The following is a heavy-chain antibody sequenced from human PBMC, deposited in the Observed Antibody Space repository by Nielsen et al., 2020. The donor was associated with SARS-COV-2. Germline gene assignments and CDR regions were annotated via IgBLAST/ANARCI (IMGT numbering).Heavy chain of an antibody. J-gene: IGHJ4*02. D-gene: IGHD3-16*02. CDR3: ARGRESYDYVWGSYRYRGYYFDY. V-gene: IGHV1-8*01. Sequence: ASVKVSCKASGYSFTNYDINWVRRATGQGLEWMGWMNPKTGTAGYAQKFQGRLTMTRNTSISTAYMELSSLRSEDTAVYYCARGRESYDYVWGSYRYRGYYFDYWGQGTLVTVSS. CDR2: MNPKTGTA. CDR1: GYSFTNYD.